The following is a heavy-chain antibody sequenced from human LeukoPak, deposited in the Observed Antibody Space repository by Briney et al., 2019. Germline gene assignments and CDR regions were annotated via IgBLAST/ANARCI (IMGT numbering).Heavy chain of an antibody. V-gene: IGHV4-39*01. J-gene: IGHJ4*02. CDR2: IFYSGST. Sequence: PSETLSLTCTVSGGSISSGGYYWSWIRQHPGKGLEWIGKIFYSGSTYYNPSLKSRVTISVDTSRNQFSLKLSSVTAADTAVYYCARHQSRDGNNPRPCDNWGQGTLVTVSS. D-gene: IGHD2-2*01. CDR1: GGSISSGGYY. CDR3: ARHQSRDGNNPRPCDN.